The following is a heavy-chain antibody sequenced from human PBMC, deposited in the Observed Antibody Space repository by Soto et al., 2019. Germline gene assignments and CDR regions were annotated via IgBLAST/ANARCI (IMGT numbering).Heavy chain of an antibody. J-gene: IGHJ6*02. D-gene: IGHD3-10*01. V-gene: IGHV4-59*01. CDR3: ARDSIITSYYYYGMDV. CDR1: GDSIRSYY. Sequence: PSETLSLTCTVSGDSIRSYYWSWIRQPPGKGLEWIGYIYDSGSTNYNPSLKSRVTISVDTSKSQFSLKLSSVTAADTAVYYCARDSIITSYYYYGMDVWGQGTTVTV. CDR2: IYDSGST.